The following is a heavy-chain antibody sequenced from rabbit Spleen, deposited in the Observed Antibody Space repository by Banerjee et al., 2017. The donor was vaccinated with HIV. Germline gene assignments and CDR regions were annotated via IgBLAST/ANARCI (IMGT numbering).Heavy chain of an antibody. J-gene: IGHJ6*01. D-gene: IGHD8-1*01. V-gene: IGHV1S40*01. CDR3: ARDSGSSFSSYGMDL. CDR2: IDTGSSGFT. Sequence: QSLEESGGDLVKPGASLTLTCTASGFSFSSGYYMCWVRQAPGKGLELIACIDTGSSGFTYFASWAKGRFTISKTSSTTVTLQMTSLTAADTATYFCARDSGSSFSSYGMDLWGPGTLVTVS. CDR1: GFSFSSGYY.